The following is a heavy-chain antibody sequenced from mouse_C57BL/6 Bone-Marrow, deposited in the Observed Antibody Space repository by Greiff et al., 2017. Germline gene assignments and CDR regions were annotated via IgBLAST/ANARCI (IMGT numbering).Heavy chain of an antibody. J-gene: IGHJ4*01. CDR1: GYTFTSYW. D-gene: IGHD2-12*01. Sequence: VQLQQSGAELVRPGTSVKLSCKASGYTFTSYWMHWVKQRPGQGLEWIGVIDPSDSYTNYNQKFKGKATLTVDTSSSTAYMQLSSLTSEDSAVYYCGYGDYWGQGTSVTVSS. CDR3: GYGDY. CDR2: IDPSDSYT. V-gene: IGHV1-59*01.